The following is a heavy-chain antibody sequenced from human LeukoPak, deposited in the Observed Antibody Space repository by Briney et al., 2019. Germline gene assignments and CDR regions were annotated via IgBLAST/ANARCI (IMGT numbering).Heavy chain of an antibody. CDR1: GGTFSSYA. CDR2: IIPIFGTA. Sequence: ASVKVSCKASGGTFSSYAISWVRQAPGQGLEWMGGIIPIFGTANYAQKFQGRVTITADESTSTAYMELSSLRSEDTAVYYCARDHPLYSSSWYNRWFDPWGQGTLVTVSS. D-gene: IGHD6-13*01. CDR3: ARDHPLYSSSWYNRWFDP. J-gene: IGHJ5*02. V-gene: IGHV1-69*13.